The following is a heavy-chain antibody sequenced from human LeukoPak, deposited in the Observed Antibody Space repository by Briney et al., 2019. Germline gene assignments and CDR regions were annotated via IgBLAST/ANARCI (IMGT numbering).Heavy chain of an antibody. Sequence: GGSLRLSCAASGFTFSSYWMSWVRQAPGKGLEWVANIKQDGSEKYYVDSVKGRFTISRDNAKNSLYLQMNSLRAEDTAVYYCARTQYGSGSPFDYWGQGTLVTVSS. J-gene: IGHJ4*02. D-gene: IGHD3-10*01. CDR2: IKQDGSEK. CDR3: ARTQYGSGSPFDY. CDR1: GFTFSSYW. V-gene: IGHV3-7*01.